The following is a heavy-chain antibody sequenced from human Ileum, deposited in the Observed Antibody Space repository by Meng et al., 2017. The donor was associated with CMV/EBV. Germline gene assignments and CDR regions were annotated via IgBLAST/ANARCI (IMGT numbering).Heavy chain of an antibody. CDR1: GYTFTSYD. CDR3: ARAQLKIRFLEGKKSGDAFDI. J-gene: IGHJ3*02. D-gene: IGHD3-3*01. Sequence: ASVKVSCKASGYTFTSYDINWVRQATGQGLEWMGWMNPNSGNTGYAQKFQGRVTITRNTSISTAYMELSSLRSEDTAVYYCARAQLKIRFLEGKKSGDAFDIWGQGTMVTVSS. CDR2: MNPNSGNT. V-gene: IGHV1-8*03.